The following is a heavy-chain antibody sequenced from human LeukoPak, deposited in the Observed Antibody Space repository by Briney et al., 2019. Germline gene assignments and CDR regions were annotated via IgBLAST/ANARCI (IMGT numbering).Heavy chain of an antibody. CDR2: IIPIFGTA. CDR1: GGTFSSYA. V-gene: IGHV1-69*13. CDR3: ARAPTTVTTSDYYYYYMDV. Sequence: SVSVSYTASGGTFSSYAISWVRQAPGQGLEWMGGIIPIFGTANYAQKFQGRVTITADESTSTAYMELSSLRSEDTAVYYCARAPTTVTTSDYYYYYMDVWGKGTTVTVSS. J-gene: IGHJ6*03. D-gene: IGHD4-11*01.